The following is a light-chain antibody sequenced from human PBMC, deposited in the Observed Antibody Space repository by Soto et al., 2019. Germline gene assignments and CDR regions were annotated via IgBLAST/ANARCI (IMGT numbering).Light chain of an antibody. CDR2: DAS. CDR1: HDISNY. Sequence: IQMTQSPSSLSASVGDRVTITCQASHDISNYLNWYQQKPGKAPKLLIYDASNLETGVPSRFSGSGSGTDFTFTISSLQPEDIATYYFQQYDNLPPLTFGGRTNVEIK. V-gene: IGKV1-33*01. J-gene: IGKJ4*01. CDR3: QQYDNLPPLT.